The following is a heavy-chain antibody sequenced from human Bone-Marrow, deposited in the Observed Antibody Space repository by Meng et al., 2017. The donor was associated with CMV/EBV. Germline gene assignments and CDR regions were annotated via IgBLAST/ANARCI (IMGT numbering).Heavy chain of an antibody. V-gene: IGHV1-18*01. CDR2: ISAHNGTT. CDR1: GYTFAKYG. D-gene: IGHD6-19*01. J-gene: IGHJ4*02. CDR3: ARGFSSGWYDPFDY. Sequence: ASGYTFAKYGFSWVRQAPGQGLEWMGWISAHNGTTNYAQKFQGRVTMTTDTSTSTAYMELRSLRSDDTAVYYCARGFSSGWYDPFDYWGQGTLVTVSS.